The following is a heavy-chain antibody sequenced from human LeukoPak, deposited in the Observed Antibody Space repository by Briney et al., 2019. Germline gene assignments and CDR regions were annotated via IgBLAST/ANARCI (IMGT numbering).Heavy chain of an antibody. J-gene: IGHJ6*03. D-gene: IGHD3-3*01. CDR2: IDSSGNT. Sequence: SETLSLTCSVSSGSISPDYWNWIRQPAGKGLEWIGRIDSSGNTHYNPSLKSRVTMSVDTSKKQFSLKLSSVTAADTAVYYCARMAARPNNFWSRYYLYYYYMDVWGKGTTVTVSS. V-gene: IGHV4-4*07. CDR1: SGSISPDY. CDR3: ARMAARPNNFWSRYYLYYYYMDV.